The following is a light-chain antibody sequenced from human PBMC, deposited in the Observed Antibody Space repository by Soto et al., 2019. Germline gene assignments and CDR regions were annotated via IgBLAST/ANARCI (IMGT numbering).Light chain of an antibody. CDR2: SNN. Sequence: QSVLTQPPSASGSPGQRVTISCSGSSSNIGSHAVNWYQQLPGTAPTLLIYSNNERPSGVPDRSSGSKSGTSASLAISGLQSEDEADYYCAAWDDSLNGYVFGTGTKLTVL. J-gene: IGLJ1*01. V-gene: IGLV1-44*01. CDR3: AAWDDSLNGYV. CDR1: SSNIGSHA.